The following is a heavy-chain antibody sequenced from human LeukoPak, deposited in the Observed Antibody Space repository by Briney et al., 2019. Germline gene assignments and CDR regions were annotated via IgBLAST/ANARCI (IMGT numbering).Heavy chain of an antibody. Sequence: GGSLRLSCAATGITFSSYAMSLVRQAPGKGLEWVSAISGSGGSTYYADSVKGRFTISRDNSKNTLYLQMNSLRAEDTAVYYCAKILSYSGSYDNFDYWGQGTLVTVSS. D-gene: IGHD1-26*01. CDR3: AKILSYSGSYDNFDY. J-gene: IGHJ4*02. V-gene: IGHV3-23*01. CDR1: GITFSSYA. CDR2: ISGSGGST.